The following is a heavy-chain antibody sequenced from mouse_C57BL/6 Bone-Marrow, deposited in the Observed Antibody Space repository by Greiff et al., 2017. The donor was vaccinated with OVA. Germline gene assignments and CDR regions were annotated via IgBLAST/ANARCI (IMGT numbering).Heavy chain of an antibody. J-gene: IGHJ3*01. CDR3: ARAPRGYYGNYD. CDR2: ISYDGSN. Sequence: VQLKESGPGLVKPSQSLSLTCSVTGYSITSGYYWNWIRQFPGNKLEWMGYISYDGSNNYNPSLKNRISITRDTSKNQFFLKLNSVTTEDTATYYCARAPRGYYGNYDWGQGTLVTVSA. CDR1: GYSITSGYY. V-gene: IGHV3-6*01. D-gene: IGHD2-1*01.